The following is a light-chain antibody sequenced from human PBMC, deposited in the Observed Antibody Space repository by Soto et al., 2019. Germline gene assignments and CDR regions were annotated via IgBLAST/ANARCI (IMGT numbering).Light chain of an antibody. J-gene: IGLJ1*01. CDR3: SSXXSXSTYL. Sequence: QLVLTQPASVSGSPGQSITXXXXGTSXXVXTYDYVSWYQQHPGKAPKLMIFDVSNRPSGVSNRFSGSKSGNTASLTISGLRAEDEADYYCSSXXSXSTYLFGTGTKLTVL. CDR2: DVS. CDR1: SXXVXTYDY. V-gene: IGLV2-14*01.